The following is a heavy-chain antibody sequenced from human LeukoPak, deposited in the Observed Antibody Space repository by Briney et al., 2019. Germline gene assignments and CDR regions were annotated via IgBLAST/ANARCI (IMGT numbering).Heavy chain of an antibody. D-gene: IGHD2-15*01. CDR3: ARTGRQNYFDY. CDR2: INSDGSST. J-gene: IGHJ4*02. CDR1: GLTFSSYW. Sequence: GGSLRLSCAASGLTFSSYWMHWVRQAPGKGLVWVSRINSDGSSTSYADSVKGRFTISRDNAKNTLYLQMNSLRAEDTAVYYCARTGRQNYFDYWGQGALVTVSS. V-gene: IGHV3-74*01.